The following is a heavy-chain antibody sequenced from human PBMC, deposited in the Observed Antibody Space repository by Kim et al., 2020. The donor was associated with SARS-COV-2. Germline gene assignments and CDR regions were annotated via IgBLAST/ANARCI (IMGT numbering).Heavy chain of an antibody. V-gene: IGHV3-74*01. CDR1: GFTFSSYW. J-gene: IGHJ4*02. CDR3: ARASLIFGYDFWSGYYTFDY. CDR2: INSDGSST. D-gene: IGHD3-3*01. Sequence: GGSLRLSCAASGFTFSSYWMHWVRQAPGKGLVWVSRINSDGSSTSYADSVKGRFTISRDNAKNTLYLQMNSLRAEDTAVYYCARASLIFGYDFWSGYYTFDYWGQGTLVTVSS.